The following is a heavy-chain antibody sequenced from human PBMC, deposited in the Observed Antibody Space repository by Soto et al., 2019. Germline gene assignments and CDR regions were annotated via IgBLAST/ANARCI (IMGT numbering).Heavy chain of an antibody. J-gene: IGHJ6*02. Sequence: GSGPTLVNPTQTLTLTCTFSGFSLSTSGMCVSWIRQPPGKALEWLALIDWDDDKYYSTSLKTRLTISKDTSKNQVVLTMTNMDPVDTATYYCARIRFSHSYYGMDVWGQGTTVTVSS. CDR2: IDWDDDK. CDR1: GFSLSTSGMC. CDR3: ARIRFSHSYYGMDV. V-gene: IGHV2-70*01.